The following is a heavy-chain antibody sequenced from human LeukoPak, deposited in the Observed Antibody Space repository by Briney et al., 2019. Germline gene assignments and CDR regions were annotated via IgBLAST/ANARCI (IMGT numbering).Heavy chain of an antibody. D-gene: IGHD3-3*01. V-gene: IGHV3-48*01. CDR2: ISSSSSTI. Sequence: GGYLRLSCAASGFTFSSYSMNWVRQAPGKGLEWVSYISSSSSTIYYADSVKGRFTISRDNAKNSLYLQMNSLRAEDTAVYYCARDSITIFGVVNPFDYWGQGILVTVSS. CDR3: ARDSITIFGVVNPFDY. J-gene: IGHJ4*02. CDR1: GFTFSSYS.